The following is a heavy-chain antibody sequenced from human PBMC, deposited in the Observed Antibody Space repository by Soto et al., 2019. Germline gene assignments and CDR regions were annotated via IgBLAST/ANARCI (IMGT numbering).Heavy chain of an antibody. CDR2: IYWDNDK. V-gene: IGHV2-5*02. CDR1: GFSLSSGVG. D-gene: IGHD6-19*01. Sequence: QITLKESGPTLVKPTETLTLTCTFSGFSLSSGVGVGWVRQPPGKALEWLAVIYWDNDKRSSPSLKSRLTITKDTXXXXVXXXXXTXXPVDTATYYCSXRHWLARGRGWFDPWGPGTLVTVSS. CDR3: SXRHWLARGRGWFDP. J-gene: IGHJ5*02.